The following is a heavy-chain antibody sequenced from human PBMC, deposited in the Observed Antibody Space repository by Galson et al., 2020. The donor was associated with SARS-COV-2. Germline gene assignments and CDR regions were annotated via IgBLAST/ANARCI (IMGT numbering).Heavy chain of an antibody. V-gene: IGHV3-30*01. CDR1: GFNFDIYT. CDR2: INDISSER. Sequence: GGSLRLSCAASGFNFDIYTMHWVRQAPGMGLEWVAAINDISSERFYADSVKGRFTISRDNFHKTLSLQMNSLRPDDTAVYYCARDVSSHALWGQGTLV. CDR3: ARDVSSHAL. J-gene: IGHJ4*02.